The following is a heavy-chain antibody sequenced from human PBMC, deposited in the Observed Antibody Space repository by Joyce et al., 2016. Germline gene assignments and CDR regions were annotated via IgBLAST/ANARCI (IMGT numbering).Heavy chain of an antibody. V-gene: IGHV3-7*03. J-gene: IGHJ4*02. Sequence: EVQLVESGGGLLQPGGSLILSCAASGFTFSNYWLSWVRQAPGKGLEWVANIKQDGSEKNYLDSLEGRFTISRDNAKNSLYLQMNSLRAEDTAVYYCASLPRRGFYFDYWGQGTLVTVSS. CDR2: IKQDGSEK. CDR3: ASLPRRGFYFDY. D-gene: IGHD3-16*01. CDR1: GFTFSNYW.